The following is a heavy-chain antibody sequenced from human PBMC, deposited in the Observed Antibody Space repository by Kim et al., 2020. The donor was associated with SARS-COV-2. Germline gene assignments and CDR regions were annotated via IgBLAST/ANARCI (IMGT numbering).Heavy chain of an antibody. D-gene: IGHD6-19*01. J-gene: IGHJ4*02. Sequence: YNPPLKSRVTISVDTSKNQFSLKLSSVTAADTAVYYCAGIAVAGNHNFDYWGQGTLVTVSS. V-gene: IGHV4-4*09. CDR3: AGIAVAGNHNFDY.